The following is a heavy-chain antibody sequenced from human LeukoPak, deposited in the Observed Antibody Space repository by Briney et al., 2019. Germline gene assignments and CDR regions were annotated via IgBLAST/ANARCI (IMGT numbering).Heavy chain of an antibody. V-gene: IGHV4-39*01. CDR1: GGSISSSTYS. D-gene: IGHD2-15*01. CDR3: ARGGIFDAFDV. CDR2: IYYSGST. J-gene: IGHJ3*01. Sequence: SETLSLTCTVSGGSISSSTYSWGWIRQPPGKGLEWIGHIYYSGSTYYNPSLKSRVTISVDTSKNQCSLRLSSVTAADTTVYYCARGGIFDAFDVWGQGTMVTVSS.